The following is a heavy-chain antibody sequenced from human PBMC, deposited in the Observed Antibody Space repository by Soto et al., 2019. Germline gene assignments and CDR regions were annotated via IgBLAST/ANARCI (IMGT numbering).Heavy chain of an antibody. CDR3: ASTSDIVVVPAAMYYYYYMDV. CDR2: MNPNSGNT. D-gene: IGHD2-2*01. CDR1: GYTFTSYD. Sequence: ASVKVSCKASGYTFTSYDINWVRQATGQGLEWMGWMNPNSGNTGYAQKFQGRVTITADKSTSTAYMELSSLRSEDTAVYYCASTSDIVVVPAAMYYYYYMDVWGKGTTVTVSS. J-gene: IGHJ6*03. V-gene: IGHV1-8*01.